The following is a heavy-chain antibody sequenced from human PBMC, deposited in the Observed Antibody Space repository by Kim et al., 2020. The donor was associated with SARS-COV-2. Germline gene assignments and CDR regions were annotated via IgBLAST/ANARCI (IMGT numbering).Heavy chain of an antibody. CDR3: AKDYDYGDYPGLFDY. D-gene: IGHD4-17*01. Sequence: GGSLRLSCAASGFTFSSYAMHWVRQAPGKGLEWVAVIWYDGSNKYYADSVKGRFTISRDNSKNTLYLQMNSLRAEDTAVYYCAKDYDYGDYPGLFDYWGQGTLVTVSS. CDR2: IWYDGSNK. J-gene: IGHJ4*02. CDR1: GFTFSSYA. V-gene: IGHV3-33*06.